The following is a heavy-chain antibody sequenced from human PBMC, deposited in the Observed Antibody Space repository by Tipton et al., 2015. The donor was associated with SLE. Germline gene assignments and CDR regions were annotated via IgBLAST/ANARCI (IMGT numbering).Heavy chain of an antibody. CDR2: ISWNSGSI. V-gene: IGHV3-9*01. CDR3: AKDTWNTGHGMDV. Sequence: SLRLSCAASGFTFHDYAMHWVRQGPGKGLEWVSVISWNSGSIAYADSVKGRFTISRDNAKNSLYLQMNSLRPGDTALYYCAKDTWNTGHGMDVWGHGTTVTVSS. D-gene: IGHD1-1*01. J-gene: IGHJ6*02. CDR1: GFTFHDYA.